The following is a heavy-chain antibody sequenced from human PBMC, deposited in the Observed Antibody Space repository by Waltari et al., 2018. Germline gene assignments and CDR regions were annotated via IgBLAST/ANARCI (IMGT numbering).Heavy chain of an antibody. D-gene: IGHD6-13*01. CDR3: VRENIAAAGLES. CDR1: GFIFRTYW. Sequence: EVQLVESGGGLVQPGGSLRVSCVASGFIFRTYWMDWVRQAPGKGVGGVARINSDGSSTSYADSVKGRFTSSRDNAKNTLYLHMNSLRAEDTALYYCVRENIAAAGLESWGQGTLVTVSS. J-gene: IGHJ4*02. V-gene: IGHV3-74*01. CDR2: INSDGSST.